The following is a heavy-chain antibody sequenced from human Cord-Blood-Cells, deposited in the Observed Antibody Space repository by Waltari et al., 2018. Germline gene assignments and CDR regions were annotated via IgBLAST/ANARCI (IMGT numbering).Heavy chain of an antibody. CDR2: INHGGST. CDR1: GGSFSGYY. CDR3: ARGLIMPKYFKH. V-gene: IGHV4-34*01. D-gene: IGHD3-10*01. Sequence: QVQLQQWGAGLLKPSETLSLTCAVYGGSFSGYYWSWIRQPPGKGLEWIGKINHGGSTNYTPSLKSGVTKSVDTSRNQFSLKLSSVTAADTAVYYCARGLIMPKYFKHWGQGTLVTVSS. J-gene: IGHJ1*01.